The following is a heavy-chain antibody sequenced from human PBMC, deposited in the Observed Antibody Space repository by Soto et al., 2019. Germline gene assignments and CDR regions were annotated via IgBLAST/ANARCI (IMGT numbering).Heavy chain of an antibody. CDR2: ISYDGSNK. Sequence: GGSLRLSCAASGFTFSSYGMHWVRQAPGKGLEWVAVISYDGSNKYYADSVKGRFTISRDNSKNTLYLQMNSLRAEDTAVYYCANIMVSGSGWPRYYYYGMDVWGQGTTVTVSS. J-gene: IGHJ6*02. D-gene: IGHD6-19*01. CDR3: ANIMVSGSGWPRYYYYGMDV. V-gene: IGHV3-30*18. CDR1: GFTFSSYG.